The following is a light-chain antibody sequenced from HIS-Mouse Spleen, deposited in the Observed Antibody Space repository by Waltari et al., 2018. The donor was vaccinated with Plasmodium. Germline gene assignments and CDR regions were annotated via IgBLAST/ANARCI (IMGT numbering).Light chain of an antibody. CDR1: QSVSSY. Sequence: EIVMTQSPATLSVSPGDRATLSCRASQSVSSYLAWYQQKPGQAPRLLIYDASNRATGIPARFSGSGSGTDFTLTISSLEPEDFAVYYCQQRSNWPRVLTFGGGTKVEIK. CDR3: QQRSNWPRVLT. CDR2: DAS. J-gene: IGKJ4*01. V-gene: IGKV3-11*01.